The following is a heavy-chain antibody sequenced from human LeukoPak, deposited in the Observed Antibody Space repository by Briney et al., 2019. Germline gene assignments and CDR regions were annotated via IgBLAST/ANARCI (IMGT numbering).Heavy chain of an antibody. CDR3: ARGTSEWEIKYCWLDP. Sequence: EASVKVSCKASGYTFTGYYIHWVRQAPGQGLEWMGRINPNNGGTNYAQKFQGRVTMTRDTSISTAYMELSRLRSDDTAVYYCARGTSEWEIKYCWLDPWGQGTLVTVSS. J-gene: IGHJ5*02. D-gene: IGHD1-26*01. CDR2: INPNNGGT. CDR1: GYTFTGYY. V-gene: IGHV1-2*06.